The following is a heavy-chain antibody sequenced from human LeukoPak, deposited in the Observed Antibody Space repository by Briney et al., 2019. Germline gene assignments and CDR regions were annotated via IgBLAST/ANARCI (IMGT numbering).Heavy chain of an antibody. V-gene: IGHV3-74*01. CDR1: GFTFSSYW. J-gene: IGHJ4*02. Sequence: GGSLRLSCAASGFTFSSYWMHWVRQAPGKGLVWVSRINSDGSSTSYADSVKGRFTISRDNAKNSLYLQMNSLRAEDTAVYYCARGAAAALYTLFDYWGQGTLVTVSS. CDR3: ARGAAAALYTLFDY. D-gene: IGHD6-13*01. CDR2: INSDGSST.